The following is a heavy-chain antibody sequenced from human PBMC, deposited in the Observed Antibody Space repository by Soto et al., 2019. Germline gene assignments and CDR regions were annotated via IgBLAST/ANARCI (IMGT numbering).Heavy chain of an antibody. CDR2: IYYSGST. Sequence: SETLSLTCTVSGGSISSYYWSWIRQPPGKGLEWIAYIYYSGSTNYNPSLKSRVTISVDTSKNQFSLKLSSVTAADTAVYYCARVNYDILIENCFAPWGQETLVT. CDR3: ARVNYDILIENCFAP. D-gene: IGHD3-9*01. CDR1: GGSISSYY. J-gene: IGHJ5*02. V-gene: IGHV4-59*01.